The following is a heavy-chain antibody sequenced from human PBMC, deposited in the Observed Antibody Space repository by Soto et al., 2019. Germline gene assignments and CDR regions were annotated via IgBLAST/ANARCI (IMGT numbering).Heavy chain of an antibody. D-gene: IGHD3-10*01. CDR1: GGTFSNFV. Sequence: QVQLVQSGAEVKKPGSSVKVSCKASGGTFSNFVISWVRQASGQGLEWMGGIIPIFGTANYAQQFQGRVTITADESTSTAYMELSSLRSEDTAVYYCARDPKPSITRVRGAMAVWGQGTTVIVSS. J-gene: IGHJ6*02. CDR2: IIPIFGTA. V-gene: IGHV1-69*01. CDR3: ARDPKPSITRVRGAMAV.